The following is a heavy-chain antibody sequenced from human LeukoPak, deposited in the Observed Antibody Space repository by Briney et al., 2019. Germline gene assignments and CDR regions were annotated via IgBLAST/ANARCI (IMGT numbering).Heavy chain of an antibody. V-gene: IGHV3-23*01. D-gene: IGHD3-16*01. CDR2: ISGSGGST. CDR3: VRGGVDY. Sequence: GGTLRLSCAASGFTFSSYDMSWVRQAPGKGLEWVSAISGSGGSTYYADSVKGRFTISRDNSKNTLYLQMNSLRADDTAVYYCVRGGVDYWGQGTLVTVSS. J-gene: IGHJ4*02. CDR1: GFTFSSYD.